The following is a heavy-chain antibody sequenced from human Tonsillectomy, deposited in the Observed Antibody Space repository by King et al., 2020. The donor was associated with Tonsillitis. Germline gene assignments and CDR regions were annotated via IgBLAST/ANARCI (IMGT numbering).Heavy chain of an antibody. D-gene: IGHD2-21*01. CDR2: IKSKTDGGTT. V-gene: IGHV3-15*01. CDR1: GFTFSNAW. J-gene: IGHJ5*02. Sequence: VQLVESGGGLVKPGGSLRLSCAASGFTFSNAWMSWVRQAPGKGLEWVGRIKSKTDGGTTDYAAPVKGRFTISRDDSKNTLYLQMNSLKTEDTAVYYLTPGGRLVSEGVDPWGQGTLVTVSS. CDR3: TPGGRLVSEGVDP.